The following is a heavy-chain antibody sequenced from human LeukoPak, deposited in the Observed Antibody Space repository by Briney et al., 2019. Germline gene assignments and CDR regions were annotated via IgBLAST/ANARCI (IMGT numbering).Heavy chain of an antibody. V-gene: IGHV3-66*01. CDR1: GFTVSNDY. Sequence: GGSLRLSCAASGFTVSNDYVSWVRQAPGKGLEWVSVIYSGGSTYYADSVKGRFTMSKDNSKNTLYLQMNSLRGEDTAVYYCARGPIVGATNGLDYWGQGTLVTVSS. CDR2: IYSGGST. CDR3: ARGPIVGATNGLDY. J-gene: IGHJ4*02. D-gene: IGHD1-26*01.